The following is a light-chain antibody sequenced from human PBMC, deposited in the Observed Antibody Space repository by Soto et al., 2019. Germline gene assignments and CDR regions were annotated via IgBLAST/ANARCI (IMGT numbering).Light chain of an antibody. V-gene: IGKV3-20*01. Sequence: EVVLTQSPGTLSLSPGESATLSCRASQSVSRNYLAWYQQKPGQAPRLLIYGVSTRATGIPDRFSGSGSGTDFSLTIRRLEPEDFALYYCQQYFTSPLTFGGGTKVEIK. CDR1: QSVSRNY. CDR3: QQYFTSPLT. J-gene: IGKJ4*01. CDR2: GVS.